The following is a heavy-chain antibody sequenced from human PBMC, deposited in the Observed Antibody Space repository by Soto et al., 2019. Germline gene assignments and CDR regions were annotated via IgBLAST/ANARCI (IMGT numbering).Heavy chain of an antibody. J-gene: IGHJ5*02. V-gene: IGHV3-21*01. CDR3: ARIPRYGPAEWLDL. Sequence: GSLRLSCAASGFTFSSYSMNWVRQAPGKGLEWVSSISSSSSYIYYADSVKGRFTISRDNAKNSLYLQMNSLRAEDTAVYYCARIPRYGPAEWLDLWGQATFVTLSS. CDR2: ISSSSSYI. D-gene: IGHD4-17*01. CDR1: GFTFSSYS.